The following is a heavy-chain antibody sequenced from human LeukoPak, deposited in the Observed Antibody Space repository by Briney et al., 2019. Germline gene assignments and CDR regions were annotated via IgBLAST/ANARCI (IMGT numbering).Heavy chain of an antibody. J-gene: IGHJ4*02. Sequence: PSETLSLTCAVYGGSFSGYCWSWIRQPPGKGLEWIGEINHSGSTNYNPSLKSRVAISVDTSKNQFSLKLSSVTAADTAVYYCARGLIPRGGFFDYWGQGTLVTVSS. CDR3: ARGLIPRGGFFDY. D-gene: IGHD6-19*01. CDR1: GGSFSGYC. V-gene: IGHV4-34*01. CDR2: INHSGST.